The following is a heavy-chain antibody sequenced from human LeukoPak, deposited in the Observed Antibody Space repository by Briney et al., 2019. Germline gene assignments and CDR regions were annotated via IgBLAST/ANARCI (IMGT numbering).Heavy chain of an antibody. V-gene: IGHV3-30-3*01. CDR1: GFTFSSYA. CDR3: ARDAETSGYFDY. D-gene: IGHD1/OR15-1a*01. Sequence: GGSLRLSCAASGFTFSSYAMHWVRQAPGKGLEWVAVISYDGSNKYYADSVKGRFTISRDNSKNTLYLQMNNLRAEDTAVYYCARDAETSGYFDYWGQGTLVTVSS. J-gene: IGHJ4*02. CDR2: ISYDGSNK.